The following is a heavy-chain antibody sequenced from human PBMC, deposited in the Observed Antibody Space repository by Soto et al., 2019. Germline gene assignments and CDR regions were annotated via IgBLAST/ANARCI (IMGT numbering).Heavy chain of an antibody. D-gene: IGHD3-3*01. J-gene: IGHJ6*02. CDR2: RSYDSDTI. V-gene: IGHV3-48*02. CDR1: GFTFGTYS. Sequence: PGGSLRLSCARSGFTFGTYSMNWVRQAAGKGLEWIAYRSYDSDTIQYADSVKGRFTISRDNAKNSLYLQMNSLRDEDAAVYYCARLYYDYVWGQGTTVTVSS. CDR3: ARLYYDYV.